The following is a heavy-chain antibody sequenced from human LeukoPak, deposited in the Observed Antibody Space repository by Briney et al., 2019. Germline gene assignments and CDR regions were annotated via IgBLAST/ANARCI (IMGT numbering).Heavy chain of an antibody. J-gene: IGHJ1*01. CDR1: GCTFSSYW. D-gene: IGHD3-22*01. Sequence: GGSLRLSCAASGCTFSSYWMSWVRQAPGKGLEWVANIKQDGSEKYYVDSVKGRFTISRDNAKNSLYLQMNSLRAEDTAVYYCARVYYDSSGYYEYPEYFQHWGQGTLVTVSS. V-gene: IGHV3-7*01. CDR3: ARVYYDSSGYYEYPEYFQH. CDR2: IKQDGSEK.